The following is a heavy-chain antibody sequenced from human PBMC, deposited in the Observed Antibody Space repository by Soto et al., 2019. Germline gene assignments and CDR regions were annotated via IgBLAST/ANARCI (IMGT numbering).Heavy chain of an antibody. V-gene: IGHV1-69*01. Sequence: QVLLMQSGAEVKKPGSSVKVSCTSSGGPFSRYGISWVRQVPGLGLEWLGGIIPLFGTPPYAGNFQDRLNITADESTTTAYMEWSSLTSEGTAMYFCAREGTIQMANVDCWGQGTRVTVSS. CDR1: GGPFSRYG. D-gene: IGHD5-18*01. J-gene: IGHJ4*02. CDR2: IIPLFGTP. CDR3: AREGTIQMANVDC.